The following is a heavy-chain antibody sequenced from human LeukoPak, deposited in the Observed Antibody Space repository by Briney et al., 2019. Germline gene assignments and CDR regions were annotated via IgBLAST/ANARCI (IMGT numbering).Heavy chain of an antibody. CDR1: GFTFSSYE. CDR3: ARAILHFGELLY. CDR2: ISSGSGSI. D-gene: IGHD3-10*01. Sequence: PGGSLRLSCAASGFTFSSYEMNWVRQAPGKGLEWISYISSGSGSIYYADSVKGRFTVSRDNAKSSLYLQMNSLRAEDTAVYYCARAILHFGELLYWGQGTLVTVSS. J-gene: IGHJ4*02. V-gene: IGHV3-48*03.